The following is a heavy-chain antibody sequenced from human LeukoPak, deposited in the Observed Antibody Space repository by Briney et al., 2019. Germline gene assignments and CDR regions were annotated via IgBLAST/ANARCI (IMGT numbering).Heavy chain of an antibody. D-gene: IGHD5-12*01. CDR2: IWYDGSNK. CDR1: GFTFSSYG. V-gene: IGHV3-33*01. J-gene: IGHJ4*02. CDR3: ARAGGYADLDY. Sequence: GRSLRLSCAASGFTFSSYGMHWVRQAPGKGLEWVAVIWYDGSNKYYADSVKGRFTISRDNSKNTLYLQMNSLRAEDTAVYYCARAGGYADLDYWGQGTLVTVSS.